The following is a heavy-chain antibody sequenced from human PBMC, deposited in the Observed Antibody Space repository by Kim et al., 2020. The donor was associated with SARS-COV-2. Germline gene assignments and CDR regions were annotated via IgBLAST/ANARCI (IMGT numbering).Heavy chain of an antibody. CDR3: AKEQGGTVTSLWCAHHYYGMDV. V-gene: IGHV3-23*01. CDR1: GFTFSSYA. Sequence: GGSLRLSCAASGFTFSSYAMSWVRQAPGKGLEWVSAISGSGGSTYYADSVKGRFTISRDNSKNTLYLQMNSLRAEDTAVYYCAKEQGGTVTSLWCAHHYYGMDVWGQGPTVTVSS. D-gene: IGHD4-4*01. CDR2: ISGSGGST. J-gene: IGHJ6*02.